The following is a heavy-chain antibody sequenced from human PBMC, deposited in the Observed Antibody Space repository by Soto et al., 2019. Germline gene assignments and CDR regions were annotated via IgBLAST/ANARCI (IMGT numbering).Heavy chain of an antibody. D-gene: IGHD1-26*01. J-gene: IGHJ4*02. Sequence: EVQLLESGGGLVQPGGSLRLSCAASGFTFSSYVMSWVRQAPGKGLEWVSTISGGGGSTYYADSVKGRFTVSRDNSKNTVDLQMNSLRVEDTAIYYCAKAAGAGLLDYWGQGTLVTVSS. CDR1: GFTFSSYV. V-gene: IGHV3-23*01. CDR3: AKAAGAGLLDY. CDR2: ISGGGGST.